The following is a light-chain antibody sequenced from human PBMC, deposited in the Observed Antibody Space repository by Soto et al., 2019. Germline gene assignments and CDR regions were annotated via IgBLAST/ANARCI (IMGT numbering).Light chain of an antibody. CDR1: QSVSSN. J-gene: IGKJ2*01. CDR2: GAS. V-gene: IGKV3-15*01. CDR3: QQYSKWPPYT. Sequence: EIVMTQSPATLSVSPGERATLSCRASQSVSSNLAWYQQKPGQAPRLLIYGASTRATGIPARFTGSGSGTGFTLTISSLQSEDFAVYYCQQYSKWPPYTFGQGTKLEIK.